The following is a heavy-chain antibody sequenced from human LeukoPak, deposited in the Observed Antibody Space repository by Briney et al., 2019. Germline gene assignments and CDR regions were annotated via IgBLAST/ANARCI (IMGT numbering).Heavy chain of an antibody. V-gene: IGHV3-21*01. D-gene: IGHD7-27*01. CDR1: GFTFNTYS. CDR2: ISSTSSHI. Sequence: GGSLRLSCAAPGFTFNTYSMNWVRQAPGKGLEWVSSISSTSSHIYYADSMKGRFTISRDNAKKSLYLQMNSLRAEDTAVYYCATEGGTGELEYWGQGTLVTVSS. CDR3: ATEGGTGELEY. J-gene: IGHJ4*02.